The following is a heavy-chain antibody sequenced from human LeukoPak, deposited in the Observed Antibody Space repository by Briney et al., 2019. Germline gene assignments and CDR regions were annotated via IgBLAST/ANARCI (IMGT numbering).Heavy chain of an antibody. J-gene: IGHJ3*02. CDR1: GGSISSSSYY. D-gene: IGHD3-22*01. CDR2: ISSSGST. Sequence: SETLSLTCTVSGGSISSSSYYWGWIRQPPGKGLEWIGRISSSGSTNYNPSLKSRVTISVDTSKNQFSLKLSSVTAADTAVYFCARGLYSYDSSGAFDIWGQGTMVTVSS. V-gene: IGHV4-39*07. CDR3: ARGLYSYDSSGAFDI.